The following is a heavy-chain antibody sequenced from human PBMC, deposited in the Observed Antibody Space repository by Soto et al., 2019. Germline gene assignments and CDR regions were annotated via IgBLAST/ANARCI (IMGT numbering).Heavy chain of an antibody. V-gene: IGHV4-31*03. CDR1: GGSVSSGAYY. D-gene: IGHD5-12*01. Sequence: QVQLQESDAGLVKASQTLSLTCTVSGGSVSSGAYYWTWIRQRPGKCLVWIGYIYYRGSTYYRPSLKSRLSISLDTSKNQFSLRLSSVTAADTAMYYCARARLRAVYAFDIWGQGTMVTVSS. J-gene: IGHJ3*02. CDR2: IYYRGST. CDR3: ARARLRAVYAFDI.